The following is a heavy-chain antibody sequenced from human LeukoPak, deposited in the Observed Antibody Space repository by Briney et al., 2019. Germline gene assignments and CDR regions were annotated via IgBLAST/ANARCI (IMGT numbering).Heavy chain of an antibody. CDR2: IYHSGST. J-gene: IGHJ4*02. D-gene: IGHD2-15*01. CDR1: GYSISSGYY. V-gene: IGHV4-38-2*02. CDR3: ARARYCSGGSCYFDY. Sequence: SETLSLTCTVSGYSISSGYYWGWIRQPPGKGLEWIGSIYHSGSTYNNPSLKSRVTISVDTPKNQFSLKLSSVTAADTAVYYCARARYCSGGSCYFDYWGQGTLVTVSS.